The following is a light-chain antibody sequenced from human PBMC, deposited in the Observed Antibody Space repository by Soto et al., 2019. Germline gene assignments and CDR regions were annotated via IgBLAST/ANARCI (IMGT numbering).Light chain of an antibody. CDR3: MQTIHIRT. V-gene: IGKV2-28*01. Sequence: DIVMTQSPLSLPVTPGESASISCRSSASLLHSNGYTYLDWYLLKPGQSPQLLIYLASNRASGVADRFSGSGSGTYFTLNISRVEDEDVGIYYCMQTIHIRTFGQGTKVEIK. CDR1: ASLLHSNGYTY. CDR2: LAS. J-gene: IGKJ1*01.